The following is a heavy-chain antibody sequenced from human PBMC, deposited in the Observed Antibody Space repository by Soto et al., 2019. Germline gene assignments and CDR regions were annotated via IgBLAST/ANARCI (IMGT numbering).Heavy chain of an antibody. D-gene: IGHD3-22*01. CDR3: AKVGADYDSSGTSDAFDI. Sequence: VQLLESGGGLVQPGGSLRLSCAASGFTFSSYAMSWVRQAPGKGLEWVSAISGSGGSTYYADSVKGRFTISRDNSKNTLYLQMNSLRAEDTAVYYCAKVGADYDSSGTSDAFDIWGQGTMVTVSS. J-gene: IGHJ3*02. CDR2: ISGSGGST. CDR1: GFTFSSYA. V-gene: IGHV3-23*01.